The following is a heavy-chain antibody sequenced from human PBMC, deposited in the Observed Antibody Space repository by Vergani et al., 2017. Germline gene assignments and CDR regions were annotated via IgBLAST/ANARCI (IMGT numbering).Heavy chain of an antibody. J-gene: IGHJ4*02. D-gene: IGHD3-9*01. V-gene: IGHV4-39*01. CDR2: IYYSGSP. Sequence: QRQLQESGPGLVKPSETLSLTCTVSGGSISSSSYYWGWIRQPPGTGLEWIGSIYYSGSPYYNPSLKSRVTISVDTSKNQFSLKLRSVTAADTAVYYCFLLRYFDRTRDYWGQGTLVTVSS. CDR3: FLLRYFDRTRDY. CDR1: GGSISSSSYY.